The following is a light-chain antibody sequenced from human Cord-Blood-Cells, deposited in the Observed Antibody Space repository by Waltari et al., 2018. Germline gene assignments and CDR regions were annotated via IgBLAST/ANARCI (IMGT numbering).Light chain of an antibody. J-gene: IGLJ3*02. CDR3: AAWDDSLSGPV. CDR1: SSNIGSNY. V-gene: IGLV1-47*01. CDR2: RNN. Sequence: QSVLTQTPSASGTPGQRVTITCSGRSSNIGSNYVSWYQQLPGTAPKLLIYRNNQRPSGVPDRFSGSKSGTSASLAISGLRSEDEADYYCAAWDDSLSGPVFGGGTKLTVL.